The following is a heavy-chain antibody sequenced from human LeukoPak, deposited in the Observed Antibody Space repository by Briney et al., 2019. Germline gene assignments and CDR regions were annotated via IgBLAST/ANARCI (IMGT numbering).Heavy chain of an antibody. CDR2: FAHEDGEK. D-gene: IGHD3-16*01. CDR3: ATAFAGYLVDY. Sequence: ASVKVSCKVSGYTLSDLSMHWVRQAPGKGLERMGSFAHEDGEKIYAQKFQGRVTMHEDTSTDTAYMELSNLRSEDTAVYYCATAFAGYLVDYWGQGTLVTVSS. CDR1: GYTLSDLS. V-gene: IGHV1-24*01. J-gene: IGHJ4*02.